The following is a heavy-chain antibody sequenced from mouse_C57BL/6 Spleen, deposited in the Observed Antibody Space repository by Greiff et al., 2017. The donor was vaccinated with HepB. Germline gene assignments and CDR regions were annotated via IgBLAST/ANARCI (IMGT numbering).Heavy chain of an antibody. V-gene: IGHV1-55*01. J-gene: IGHJ4*01. CDR3: ARSIYYGYDAMDY. CDR2: IYPGSGST. Sequence: QVQLQQSGAELVKPGASVKMSCKASGYTFTSYWITWVKQRPGQGLEWIGDIYPGSGSTNYNEKFKSKATLTVDTSSSTAYMQLSSLTSEDSAVYYCARSIYYGYDAMDYWGQGTSVTVSS. CDR1: GYTFTSYW. D-gene: IGHD2-1*01.